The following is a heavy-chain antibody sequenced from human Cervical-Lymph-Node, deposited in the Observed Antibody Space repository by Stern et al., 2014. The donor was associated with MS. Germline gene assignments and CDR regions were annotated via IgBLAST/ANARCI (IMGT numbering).Heavy chain of an antibody. CDR1: GFTLSDYW. V-gene: IGHV3-74*01. Sequence: EVQLVESGGGLVQPGGSLRLSCEASGFTLSDYWMHWVRQSPGKGLVWVAHISSDGITRSYADSVKGRFTISRDIAKNTLFLQMNSLRAEDTAVYYCARKWFDPWGQGTLVTVSS. CDR2: ISSDGITR. CDR3: ARKWFDP. J-gene: IGHJ5*02.